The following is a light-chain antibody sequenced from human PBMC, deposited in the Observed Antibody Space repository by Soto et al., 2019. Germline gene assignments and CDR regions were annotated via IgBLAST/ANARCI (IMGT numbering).Light chain of an antibody. Sequence: EIVMTQSPATLSLSPGERATLSCRASQIVSTDLAWYQQKPGQAPRLLIYAASSRATGIPDRFSGSGSGTDFTLTISRLEPEDFAVYYCQQYGSSPQTFGQGTKVDIK. CDR3: QQYGSSPQT. V-gene: IGKV3-20*01. J-gene: IGKJ1*01. CDR1: QIVSTD. CDR2: AAS.